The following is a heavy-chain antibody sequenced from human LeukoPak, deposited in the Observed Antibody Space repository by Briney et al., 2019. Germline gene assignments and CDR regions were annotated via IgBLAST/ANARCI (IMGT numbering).Heavy chain of an antibody. CDR2: IIPILGIA. J-gene: IGHJ6*02. CDR1: GVTFSSYA. V-gene: IGHV1-69*04. D-gene: IGHD2-2*01. CDR3: ARGCSSTSCPP. Sequence: ASLKVSCKASGVTFSSYAISWVRQAPGQGLEWMGRIIPILGIANYAQMFQGRVTITADKSTSTAYMEVSSLRSEDTAVYYCARGCSSTSCPPWGQGTTVTVSS.